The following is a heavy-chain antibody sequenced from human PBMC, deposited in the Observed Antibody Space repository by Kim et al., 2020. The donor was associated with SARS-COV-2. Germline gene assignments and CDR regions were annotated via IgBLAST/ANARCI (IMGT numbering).Heavy chain of an antibody. V-gene: IGHV3-30*18. CDR3: AKGNGSYRSWFDP. CDR2: ISYDGSNK. J-gene: IGHJ5*02. Sequence: GGSLRLSCAASGFTFSSYGMHWVRQAPGKGLEWVAVISYDGSNKYYADSVKGRFNISRDNSKNTLYLQMNSLRAEDTAVYYCAKGNGSYRSWFDPWGQGTLVTVSS. D-gene: IGHD1-26*01. CDR1: GFTFSSYG.